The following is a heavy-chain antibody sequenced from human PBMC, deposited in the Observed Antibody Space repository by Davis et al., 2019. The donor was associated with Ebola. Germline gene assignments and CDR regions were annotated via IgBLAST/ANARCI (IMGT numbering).Heavy chain of an antibody. CDR3: AKGGSSSSSYYYYYMDV. J-gene: IGHJ6*03. CDR2: ISGSGGST. CDR1: GFTFSSYA. V-gene: IGHV3-23*01. D-gene: IGHD6-6*01. Sequence: PGGSLRLSCAASGFTFSSYAMSWVRQAPGKGLEWVSAISGSGGSTYYADSVKGRFTISRDNSKNTLYLQMNSLRAEDTAVYYCAKGGSSSSSYYYYYMDVWGKGTTVTVSS.